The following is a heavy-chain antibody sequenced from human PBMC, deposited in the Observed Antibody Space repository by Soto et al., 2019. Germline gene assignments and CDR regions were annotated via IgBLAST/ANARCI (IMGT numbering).Heavy chain of an antibody. J-gene: IGHJ5*02. CDR1: GFTFSSYA. D-gene: IGHD5-18*01. Sequence: GGSLRLSCAASGFTFSSYAMSWVRQAPGKGLEWVSAISGSGGSTYYADSVKGRFTISRDNSKNTLYLQMNSLRAEDTAVYYCAKDLGIQPDGPNWFDPWGQGTLVTVSS. CDR3: AKDLGIQPDGPNWFDP. V-gene: IGHV3-23*01. CDR2: ISGSGGST.